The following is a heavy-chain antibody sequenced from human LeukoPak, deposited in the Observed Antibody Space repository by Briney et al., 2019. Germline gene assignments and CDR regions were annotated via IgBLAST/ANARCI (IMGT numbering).Heavy chain of an antibody. V-gene: IGHV4-31*03. CDR3: ARVIAVAGKAFDP. D-gene: IGHD6-19*01. CDR2: IYYSGST. Sequence: SETLSLTCTVSGGSISSGGYYWSWIRQHPGKGLEWIGYIYYSGSTYYNPSLKSRVTISVYTSKNQFSLKLSSVTAADTAVYYCARVIAVAGKAFDPWGQGTLVTVSS. J-gene: IGHJ5*02. CDR1: GGSISSGGYY.